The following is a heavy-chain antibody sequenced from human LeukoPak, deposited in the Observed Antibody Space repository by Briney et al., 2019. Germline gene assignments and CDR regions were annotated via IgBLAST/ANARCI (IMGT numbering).Heavy chain of an antibody. D-gene: IGHD3/OR15-3a*01. CDR1: GYTFTSYD. J-gene: IGHJ3*02. CDR3: ASSIDDFDAFDI. V-gene: IGHV1-8*03. Sequence: ASVKVSCKASGYTFTSYDINWVRQATGQGLEWMGWMNPNSGNTGYAQKFQGRVTITRNTSISTAYMELSSLRSEDTAVYYCASSIDDFDAFDIWGQGTMVTVSS. CDR2: MNPNSGNT.